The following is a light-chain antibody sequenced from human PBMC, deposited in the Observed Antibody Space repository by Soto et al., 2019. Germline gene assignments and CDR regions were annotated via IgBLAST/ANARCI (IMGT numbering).Light chain of an antibody. CDR2: SNN. Sequence: QSVLTQPLSASGTPGQRVTISCSGSSSNIGSNTVNWYQQLPGTAPKLLIYSNNQRPSGVPDRFSGSKSGTSASLAISGLQSEDEADYYCAAWDDSLNAYVFGTGTKVTVL. CDR1: SSNIGSNT. J-gene: IGLJ1*01. V-gene: IGLV1-44*01. CDR3: AAWDDSLNAYV.